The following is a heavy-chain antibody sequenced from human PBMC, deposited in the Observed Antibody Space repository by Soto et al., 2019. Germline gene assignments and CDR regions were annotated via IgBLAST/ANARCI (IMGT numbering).Heavy chain of an antibody. J-gene: IGHJ6*02. Sequence: QVQLVQSGAEVKKPGSSVKVSCKASGGTFSSYAISWVRQAPGQGLEWMGGIIPIFGTANYARKFQGRVTITADQSTSTAYMELSSLSSEDTAVYYCARVYGSGITGPYYYGMDVWGQGTTVTVSS. CDR3: ARVYGSGITGPYYYGMDV. CDR2: IIPIFGTA. V-gene: IGHV1-69*01. CDR1: GGTFSSYA. D-gene: IGHD3-10*01.